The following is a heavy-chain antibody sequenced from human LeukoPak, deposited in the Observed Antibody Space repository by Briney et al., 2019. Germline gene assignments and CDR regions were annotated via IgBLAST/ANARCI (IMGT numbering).Heavy chain of an antibody. CDR2: IFDSGST. V-gene: IGHV4-39*01. CDR3: ARQSTDGGNPIDF. D-gene: IGHD4-23*01. CDR1: GDSISSRSYY. J-gene: IGHJ4*02. Sequence: PSETLSLTCTASGDSISSRSYYWGWIRQPPGKGLEWIGGIFDSGSTYYNPSLESRVTISADTSNSQFSLKLSSVTAPDTAVYYCARQSTDGGNPIDFWGQGTLVTVSS.